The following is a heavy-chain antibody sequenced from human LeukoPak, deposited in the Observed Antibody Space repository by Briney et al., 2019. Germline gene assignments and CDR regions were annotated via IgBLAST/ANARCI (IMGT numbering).Heavy chain of an antibody. V-gene: IGHV3-66*01. D-gene: IGHD4-23*01. J-gene: IGHJ4*02. CDR2: IYTGGNT. CDR1: GFTVSSNY. Sequence: GGSLRLSCAASGFTVSSNYMSWVRQAPGKGLEWVSVIYTGGNTYYADSVKGRFTISRDNSKNTLYLQMNSLRADDTAVYFCARGLVTTVVFFDYWGPGTLVTVSS. CDR3: ARGLVTTVVFFDY.